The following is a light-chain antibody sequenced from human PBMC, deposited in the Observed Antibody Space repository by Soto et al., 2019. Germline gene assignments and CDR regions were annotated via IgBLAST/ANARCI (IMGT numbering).Light chain of an antibody. V-gene: IGLV3-21*02. CDR2: DDT. J-gene: IGLJ1*01. CDR3: TSYAGTYSFFYV. CDR1: NIESTS. Sequence: SYELTQPPSVSVAPGETARITCGGRNIESTSVHWYQQKPGLAPVLVVYDDTDRPSGVPDRFSGSKSGNTASLTVSGLQAEDEADYYCTSYAGTYSFFYVFGTGTKVTVL.